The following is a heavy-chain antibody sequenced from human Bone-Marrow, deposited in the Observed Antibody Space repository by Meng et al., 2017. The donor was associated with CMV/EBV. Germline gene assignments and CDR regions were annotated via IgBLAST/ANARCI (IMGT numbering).Heavy chain of an antibody. CDR3: ARLRSIAAGAALDY. CDR1: GYRFTNYW. J-gene: IGHJ4*02. Sequence: GESLKISCKGSGYRFTNYWIAWVRQMPGKGRECMGIIYPGDSDTRYSPSCQSQVHIPVDNSISTAYLKWSSLKAADTAMFYCARLRSIAAGAALDYWGQGTLVTVSS. D-gene: IGHD6-6*01. CDR2: IYPGDSDT. V-gene: IGHV5-51*01.